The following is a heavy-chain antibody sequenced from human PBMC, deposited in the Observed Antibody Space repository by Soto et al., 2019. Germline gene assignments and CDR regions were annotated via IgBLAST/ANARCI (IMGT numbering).Heavy chain of an antibody. V-gene: IGHV3-30*03. CDR1: GLTFSSYG. J-gene: IGHJ4*02. Sequence: PGGSLRLSCAASGLTFSSYGMHRVRQAPGKGLEWVEVISYDGSNKYYADSVKGRFTISRDNSKNTLYLQMNSLRAEDTAVYYCARGHVNYFDYWGQGTLVTVSS. CDR3: ARGHVNYFDY. CDR2: ISYDGSNK.